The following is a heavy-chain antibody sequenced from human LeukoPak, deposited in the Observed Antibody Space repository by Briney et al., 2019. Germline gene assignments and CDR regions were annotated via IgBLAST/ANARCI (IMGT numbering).Heavy chain of an antibody. CDR2: IRSKANSYAT. CDR1: GFTFSGSA. D-gene: IGHD6-25*01. V-gene: IGHV3-73*01. J-gene: IGHJ4*02. Sequence: PGGSLRLSCAASGFTFSGSAMHSVRQASGKGLEWVGRIRSKANSYATAYAASVKGRFTISRDDSKNTAYLQMNSLKTEDTAVYYCTRHDAASRGQGTLVTVSS. CDR3: TRHDAAS.